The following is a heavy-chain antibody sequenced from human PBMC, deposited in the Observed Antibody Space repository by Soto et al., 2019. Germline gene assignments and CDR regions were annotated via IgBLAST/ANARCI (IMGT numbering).Heavy chain of an antibody. J-gene: IGHJ3*02. V-gene: IGHV3-21*01. Sequence: GGSLRLSCAASGFTFSSYSMNWARQAPGKWLEWVSSISSSSSYIYYADSVKGRFTISRDNAKNSLYLQMNSLRAEDTAVYYCARDLAWDAFDIWGQGXMVTV. CDR1: GFTFSSYS. CDR2: ISSSSSYI. CDR3: ARDLAWDAFDI.